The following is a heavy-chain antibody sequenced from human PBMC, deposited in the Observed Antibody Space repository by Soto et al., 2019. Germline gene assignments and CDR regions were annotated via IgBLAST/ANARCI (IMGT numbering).Heavy chain of an antibody. J-gene: IGHJ6*02. V-gene: IGHV1-46*01. CDR3: ARDREAGTNYYYYGMDV. Sequence: GASVKVSCKASGYTFTSYYMHWVRQAPGQGLEWMGIINPSGGSTNYAQKFRGRVTMTRDTSTSTVYMELSSLRSEDTALYYCARDREAGTNYYYYGMDVWGQGTTVTVSS. D-gene: IGHD6-19*01. CDR2: INPSGGST. CDR1: GYTFTSYY.